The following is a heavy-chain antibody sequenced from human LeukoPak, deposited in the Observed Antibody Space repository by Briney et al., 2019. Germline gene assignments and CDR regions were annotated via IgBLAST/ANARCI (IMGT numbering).Heavy chain of an antibody. CDR3: AKGAGFQVRD. Sequence: TGGSLRLSCAASGFTFSSYGMHWVRQARGKGLEWVAFIRYDGSNKYYADCVKGRFTISRDNSKHTLYLQMNSLSAEDTAVYYCAKGAGFQVRDWGQGTLVTVSS. J-gene: IGHJ4*02. V-gene: IGHV3-30*02. CDR1: GFTFSSYG. CDR2: IRYDGSNK. D-gene: IGHD3-10*01.